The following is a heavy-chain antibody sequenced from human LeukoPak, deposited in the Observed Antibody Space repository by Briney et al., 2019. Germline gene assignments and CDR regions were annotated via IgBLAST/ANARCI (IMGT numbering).Heavy chain of an antibody. D-gene: IGHD2-15*01. V-gene: IGHV4-39*07. Sequence: SETLSLTCTVSGGSISSTSYYWDWIRQPPGKGLEWIGSIYFSGSAYYNPSLESRVTISVDTSNNQFSLKLSSVTAADTAVYYCARDGGYCSGGSCLDYYYGMDVWGQGTTVTVSS. CDR2: IYFSGSA. J-gene: IGHJ6*02. CDR1: GGSISSTSYY. CDR3: ARDGGYCSGGSCLDYYYGMDV.